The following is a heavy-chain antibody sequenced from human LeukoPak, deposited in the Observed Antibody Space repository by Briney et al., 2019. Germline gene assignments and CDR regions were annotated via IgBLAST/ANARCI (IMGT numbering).Heavy chain of an antibody. V-gene: IGHV3-23*01. D-gene: IGHD6-19*01. CDR1: GFTLSTYA. CDR3: ATDQDSSGRYGIDY. CDR2: ISGSGGGT. J-gene: IGHJ4*02. Sequence: PGGSLRLSCTASGFTLSTYAMSWVRQAPGKGLEWVSEISGSGGGTYYADSVKGRFTISRDNSWNTLYLQMNSLRAEDTAVYYCATDQDSSGRYGIDYWGQGTLVTVSS.